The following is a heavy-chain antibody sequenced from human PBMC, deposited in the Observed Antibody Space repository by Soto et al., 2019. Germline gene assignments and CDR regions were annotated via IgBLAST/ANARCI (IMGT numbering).Heavy chain of an antibody. Sequence: SETLSLTCDVSGVSISSGNWWSWVRQPPGKGLEWIAEVYNDGSANYHPSLESRATISVDRSKNQFSLRLSSVTAADTGKYYCARLVYDSRLNYLYFDFWGQGTLVTVSS. CDR2: VYNDGSA. D-gene: IGHD3-22*01. J-gene: IGHJ4*02. V-gene: IGHV4-4*02. CDR1: GVSISSGNW. CDR3: ARLVYDSRLNYLYFDF.